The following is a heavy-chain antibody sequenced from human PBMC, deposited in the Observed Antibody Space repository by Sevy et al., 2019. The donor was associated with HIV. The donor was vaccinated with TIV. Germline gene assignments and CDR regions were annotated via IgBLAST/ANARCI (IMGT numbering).Heavy chain of an antibody. CDR2: MYYSGYA. Sequence: SESLSLTCSVSGGSITSSDYYWGWIRQPPGKGLEWIGSMYYSGYAYYNPSLKSRVTMSVDTSKSQFSLNVKSVTAADTAVYYCARQLKEYYVGGDCYLNWFDPWGQGTLVTVSS. V-gene: IGHV4-39*01. D-gene: IGHD2-21*02. CDR3: ARQLKEYYVGGDCYLNWFDP. J-gene: IGHJ5*02. CDR1: GGSITSSDYY.